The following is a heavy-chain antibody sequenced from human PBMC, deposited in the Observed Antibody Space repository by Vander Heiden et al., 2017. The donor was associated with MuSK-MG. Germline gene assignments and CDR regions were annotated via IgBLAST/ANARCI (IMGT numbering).Heavy chain of an antibody. CDR1: GFTFSSHA. J-gene: IGHJ5*02. CDR3: AKDNKYYNFWSGEANWFDP. D-gene: IGHD3-3*01. Sequence: EVQLVESGGGLVQPGGSLRLSCAASGFTFSSHAIGWVRQAPGKGLEWVSAISGSGGSTYYADSVKGRFTISRDNSKNTLYLQMNSLRAEDTAVYYCAKDNKYYNFWSGEANWFDPWGQGTLVTVSS. CDR2: ISGSGGST. V-gene: IGHV3-23*04.